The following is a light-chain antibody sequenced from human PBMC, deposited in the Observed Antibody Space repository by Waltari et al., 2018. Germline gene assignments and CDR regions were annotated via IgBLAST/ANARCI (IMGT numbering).Light chain of an antibody. J-gene: IGKJ1*01. Sequence: EILLTQSPVTLSVSPGERATLSCKASRSVRSYLAWYQQKPGQAPRLLIYDASNRASGIPARFSGSGSGTDFTLTISNVEPEDFAVYYCQQYNYWRTFGQGTKVEIK. CDR1: RSVRSY. CDR3: QQYNYWRT. CDR2: DAS. V-gene: IGKV3-11*01.